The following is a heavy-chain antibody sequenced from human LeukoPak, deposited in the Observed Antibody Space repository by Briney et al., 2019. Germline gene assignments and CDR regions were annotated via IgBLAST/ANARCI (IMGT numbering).Heavy chain of an antibody. CDR2: IYSGGST. D-gene: IGHD2-2*01. J-gene: IGHJ5*02. V-gene: IGHV3-66*02. CDR3: ARDAAYCSSTSCFAAWFDP. Sequence: GGSLRLSCAASGYTVSSNYMSWVRQAPGKGLEWVSVIYSGGSTYYADSVKGRFIISRDSSKNTLYLQMNSLRAEDTAVYYRARDAAYCSSTSCFAAWFDPWGQGTLVTVSS. CDR1: GYTVSSNY.